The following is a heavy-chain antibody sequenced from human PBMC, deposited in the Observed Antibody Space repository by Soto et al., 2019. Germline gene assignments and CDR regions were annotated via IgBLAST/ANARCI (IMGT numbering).Heavy chain of an antibody. CDR2: ISYDGSNK. J-gene: IGHJ4*02. Sequence: QVQLVESGGGVVQPGRSLRLSCAASGFTFSSYGMHWVRQAPGKGLEWVAVISYDGSNKYYADSVKGRFTISRDNSKNTLYLQMNSLRAEDTAVYYCAKFSSGGPPAGFDYWGQGTLVTVSS. CDR3: AKFSSGGPPAGFDY. D-gene: IGHD6-19*01. CDR1: GFTFSSYG. V-gene: IGHV3-30*18.